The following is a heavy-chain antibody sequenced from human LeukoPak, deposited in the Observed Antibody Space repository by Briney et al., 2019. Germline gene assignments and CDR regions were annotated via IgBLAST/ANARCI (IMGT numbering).Heavy chain of an antibody. CDR3: AKAGSVAGRYYMDV. Sequence: PGASVKVSCKGSGGSLTTYAISWVRQAPGQGLEWMGGIIPMFETAHYAQKFQGRVTITADKSTTTAYMELSSLRSEDTAVYYCAKAGSVAGRYYMDVWGKGTTVTISS. CDR1: GGSLTTYA. CDR2: IIPMFETA. J-gene: IGHJ6*03. V-gene: IGHV1-69*06. D-gene: IGHD6-13*01.